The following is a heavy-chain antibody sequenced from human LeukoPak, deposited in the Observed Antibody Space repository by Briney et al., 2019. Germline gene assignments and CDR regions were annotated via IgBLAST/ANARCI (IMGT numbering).Heavy chain of an antibody. Sequence: PSETLSLTCTVSGDSISNSNSYWVWIRQAPGKGLEWIGSVYYSGITQYNPSLKSRVTVSADTSKSQFSLRVNSVTAAATAVYYCARRPYHYDTIGPIWGRGTMVTVSP. D-gene: IGHD3-22*01. J-gene: IGHJ3*02. CDR1: GDSISNSNSY. CDR3: ARRPYHYDTIGPI. V-gene: IGHV4-39*07. CDR2: VYYSGIT.